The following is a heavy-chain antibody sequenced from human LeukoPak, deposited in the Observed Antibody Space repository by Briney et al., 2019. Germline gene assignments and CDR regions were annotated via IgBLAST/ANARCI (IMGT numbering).Heavy chain of an antibody. CDR1: GGSISSSSYY. V-gene: IGHV4-39*01. J-gene: IGHJ3*02. D-gene: IGHD2-15*01. CDR3: ARQGGGDAFGI. Sequence: SETLSLTCTVSGGSISSSSYYWGWIRQPPGKGLEWIGSIYYSGSTYYNPSLKSRVTISVDTSKNQFSLKLSSVTAADTAVYYCARQGGGDAFGIWGQGTMVTVSS. CDR2: IYYSGST.